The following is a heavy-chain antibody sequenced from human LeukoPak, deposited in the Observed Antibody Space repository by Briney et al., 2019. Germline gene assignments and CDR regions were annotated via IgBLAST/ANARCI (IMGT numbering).Heavy chain of an antibody. CDR3: ARRQQEWSFHYFDY. CDR1: GGSISSGSYY. CDR2: IYYSGST. J-gene: IGHJ4*02. V-gene: IGHV4-39*01. D-gene: IGHD3-3*01. Sequence: SQTLSLTCTVSGGSISSGSYYWSWIRQPAGKGLEWIGSIYYSGSTYYNPSLKSRVTISVDTSKNQFSLKLSSVTAADTAVYYCARRQQEWSFHYFDYWGQGTLVTVSS.